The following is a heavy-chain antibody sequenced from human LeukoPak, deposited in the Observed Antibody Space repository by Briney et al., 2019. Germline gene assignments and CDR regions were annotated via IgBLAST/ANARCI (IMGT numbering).Heavy chain of an antibody. CDR1: GGSISSYY. CDR2: IYYSGST. V-gene: IGHV4-39*01. CDR3: ARHSRSVDYGSGSYTWDY. Sequence: SETLSLTCTVSGGSISSYYWSWIRQPPGKGLEWIGTIYYSGSTYYNLSLKSRVTISVDTSRNQFSLKLSSVTAADTAVYYCARHSRSVDYGSGSYTWDYWGQGTLVTVSS. D-gene: IGHD3-10*01. J-gene: IGHJ4*02.